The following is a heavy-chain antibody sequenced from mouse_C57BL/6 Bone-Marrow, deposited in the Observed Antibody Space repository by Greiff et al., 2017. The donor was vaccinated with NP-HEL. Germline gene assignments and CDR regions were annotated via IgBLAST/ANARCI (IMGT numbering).Heavy chain of an antibody. J-gene: IGHJ2*01. V-gene: IGHV5-17*01. CDR1: GFTFSDYG. Sequence: EVKVVESGGGLVKPGGSLKLSCAASGFTFSDYGMHWVRQAPEKGLEWVAYISSGSSTIYYADTVKGRFTISRDNAKNTLFLQMTSLRSEDTAMYYCASDYSPLFDYWGQGTTLTVSS. D-gene: IGHD2-4*01. CDR2: ISSGSSTI. CDR3: ASDYSPLFDY.